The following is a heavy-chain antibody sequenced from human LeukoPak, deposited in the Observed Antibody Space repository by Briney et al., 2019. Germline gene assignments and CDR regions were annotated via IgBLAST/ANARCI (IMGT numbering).Heavy chain of an antibody. J-gene: IGHJ4*02. D-gene: IGHD6-13*01. V-gene: IGHV3-9*03. CDR2: ISWNSGSI. CDR1: GFTFDDYA. CDR3: AKGAAAGLNYYFDY. Sequence: GGSLRLSCAASGFTFDDYAMHWVRQAPGRGLEWASGISWNSGSIGYADSVKGRFTISRDNAKNSLYLQMNSLRAEGMALYYCAKGAAAGLNYYFDYWGQGTLVTVSS.